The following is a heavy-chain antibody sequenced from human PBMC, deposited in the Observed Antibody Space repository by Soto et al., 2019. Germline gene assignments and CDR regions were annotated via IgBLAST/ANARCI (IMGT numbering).Heavy chain of an antibody. CDR3: ARDRELGRTSPYFDF. CDR2: IWNNGNNR. CDR1: GFSFSNFG. D-gene: IGHD3-10*01. J-gene: IGHJ4*02. Sequence: QVQLVESGGGVVQPGRSLRLSCAASGFSFSNFGVHWVRQAPGKGLEWVAVIWNNGNNRRYGDPVRGRFTVSRDNSKNTGYLQMDSLRVEDTAMYYCARDRELGRTSPYFDFWGQGTLVTVSS. V-gene: IGHV3-33*01.